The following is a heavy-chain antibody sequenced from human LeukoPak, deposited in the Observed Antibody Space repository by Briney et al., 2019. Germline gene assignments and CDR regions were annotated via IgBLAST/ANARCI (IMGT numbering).Heavy chain of an antibody. J-gene: IGHJ6*03. Sequence: GGSLRLSCAGSGFTFSSYPLYWVRQSPGRGLQYVSGISNNGGSTYYTNSVKGRFTISRDNSKNTLYLQMGSLRAEDMAVYYCARRAGSFYESSSYYMDVWGKGTTVTVSS. V-gene: IGHV3-64*01. CDR1: GFTFSSYP. CDR2: ISNNGGST. D-gene: IGHD3-10*01. CDR3: ARRAGSFYESSSYYMDV.